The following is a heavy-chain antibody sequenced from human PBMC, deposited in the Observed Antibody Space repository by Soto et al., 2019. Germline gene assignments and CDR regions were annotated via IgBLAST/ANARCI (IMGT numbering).Heavy chain of an antibody. CDR3: ATDRLGTMIVVALHY. J-gene: IGHJ4*02. D-gene: IGHD3-22*01. V-gene: IGHV1-24*01. CDR1: GYTLTELS. Sequence: GASVKVSCKVSGYTLTELSMHWVRQAPGKGLEWMGGFDPEHGETIYAQKFQGRVTMTEDTSTDTAYMELSSLRSEDTAVYYCATDRLGTMIVVALHYWGQGTLVTVS. CDR2: FDPEHGET.